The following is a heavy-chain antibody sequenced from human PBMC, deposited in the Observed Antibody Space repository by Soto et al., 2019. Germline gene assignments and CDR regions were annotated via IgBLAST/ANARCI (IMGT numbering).Heavy chain of an antibody. CDR3: ARDPSNLETTGGDY. CDR1: GGTFSSYA. CDR2: IIPIFGTA. J-gene: IGHJ4*02. V-gene: IGHV1-69*06. Sequence: SVKVSCKASGGTFSSYAISWVRQAPGQGLEWMGGIIPIFGTANYTQKFQGRVTITADKSTITAYMELSSLRSEDKAVYYCARDPSNLETTGGDYCGQGARVTVYS. D-gene: IGHD1-1*01.